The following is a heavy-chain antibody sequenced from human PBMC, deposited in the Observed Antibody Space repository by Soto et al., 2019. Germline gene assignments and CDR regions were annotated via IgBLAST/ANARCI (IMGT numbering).Heavy chain of an antibody. CDR3: ASIAAPGTTHFDF. CDR2: IYYSGAT. D-gene: IGHD6-13*01. CDR1: GGSLGSSSYY. V-gene: IGHV4-39*01. Sequence: SETLSLTCTVSGGSLGSSSYYWGWIRQSPGKGLEWIGNIYYSGATFYNPSLKSRVTISVDTSKNQLYLHLSAVTAADTAIFYCASIAAPGTTHFDFGGQGTLVTVS. J-gene: IGHJ4*02.